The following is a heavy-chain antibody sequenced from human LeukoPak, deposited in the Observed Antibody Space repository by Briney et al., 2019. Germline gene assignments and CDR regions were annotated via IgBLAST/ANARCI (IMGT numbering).Heavy chain of an antibody. D-gene: IGHD3-9*01. CDR1: GLIFSNSA. CDR2: IGDSGSNT. CDR3: AKVSIFQGAFDY. J-gene: IGHJ4*02. V-gene: IGHV3-23*01. Sequence: PGGSLRLSCAASGLIFSNSAMTWVRQAPGKGLEWVSVIGDSGSNTYYADSVKGRFTISRDNSKNTLYLQMSSLRAEDTAIYYCAKVSIFQGAFDYWGQGTLVTVSP.